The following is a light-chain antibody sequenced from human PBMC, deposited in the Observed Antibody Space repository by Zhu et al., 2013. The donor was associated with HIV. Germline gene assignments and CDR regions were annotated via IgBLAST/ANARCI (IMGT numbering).Light chain of an antibody. CDR3: QQYDNLPLT. CDR1: QDISTS. CDR2: DAS. V-gene: IGKV1-33*01. Sequence: DIQMTQSPSSLSASVGDRVTITCQASQDISTSLNWYQQKPGKAPKLLIYDASHLEPGVPSGFSGSGSGTHFTFTINSLQPEDIATYYCQQYDNLPLTFGGGTKGGHQT. J-gene: IGKJ4*01.